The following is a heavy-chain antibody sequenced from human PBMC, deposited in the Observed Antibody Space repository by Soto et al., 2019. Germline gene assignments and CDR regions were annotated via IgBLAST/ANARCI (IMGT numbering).Heavy chain of an antibody. Sequence: GASVKVSCKASGYTFTNYDMHWVRQAPGQGLEWMGIINPSGGSTSYAQKFQGRVTMTRDTSTSTVYMELSSLRSEDTAVYYCARVWSKLWPPNYGMDVWGQGTTVTVSS. J-gene: IGHJ6*02. CDR2: INPSGGST. CDR1: GYTFTNYD. D-gene: IGHD5-18*01. CDR3: ARVWSKLWPPNYGMDV. V-gene: IGHV1-46*01.